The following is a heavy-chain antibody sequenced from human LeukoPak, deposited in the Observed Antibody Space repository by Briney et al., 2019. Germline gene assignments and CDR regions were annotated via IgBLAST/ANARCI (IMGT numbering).Heavy chain of an antibody. D-gene: IGHD2-8*01. CDR1: GFTFRSYA. CDR3: TKGRRSRVYTSSDS. V-gene: IGHV3-23*01. Sequence: PGGSLRLSCAASGFTFRSYAMSWFRQAPGKGLEWVSGISGSGGSTYYTDSVKGRFTISRDNSNNTAYLQMNSLRAEDTAVYFCTKGRRSRVYTSSDSWGHGTLVTVSS. J-gene: IGHJ5*01. CDR2: ISGSGGST.